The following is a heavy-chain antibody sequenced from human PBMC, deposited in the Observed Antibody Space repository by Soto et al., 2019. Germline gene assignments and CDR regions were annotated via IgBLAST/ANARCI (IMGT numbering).Heavy chain of an antibody. CDR1: GGSFSGYY. V-gene: IGHV4-34*01. CDR3: ARLRVTMVRGVIVYYYGMDV. CDR2: INHSGST. Sequence: SETLSLTCAVYGGSFSGYYWSWIRQPPGKGLEWIGEINHSGSTNYNPSLKSRVTISVDTSKNQFSLKLSSVTAADTAVYYCARLRVTMVRGVIVYYYGMDVWGQGTTGTVSS. J-gene: IGHJ6*02. D-gene: IGHD3-10*01.